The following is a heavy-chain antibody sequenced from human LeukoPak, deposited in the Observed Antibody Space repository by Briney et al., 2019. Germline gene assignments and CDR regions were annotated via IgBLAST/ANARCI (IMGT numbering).Heavy chain of an antibody. J-gene: IGHJ5*02. Sequence: KPSETLSLTCTVSGGSISSYYWSWIRQPAGKGLEWIGRIYTSGSTNYNPSLKSRGTMSVDTSKNQFSLKLSSVTAADTAVYYCAREPYSSGFNWFDPWGQGTLVTVSS. CDR2: IYTSGST. D-gene: IGHD6-19*01. CDR3: AREPYSSGFNWFDP. V-gene: IGHV4-4*07. CDR1: GGSISSYY.